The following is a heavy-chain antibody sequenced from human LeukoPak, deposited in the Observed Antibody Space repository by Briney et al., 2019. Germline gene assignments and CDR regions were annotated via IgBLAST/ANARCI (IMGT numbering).Heavy chain of an antibody. CDR1: GYSISSGYY. CDR3: ARHVQEAANWFDP. Sequence: SETLSLTCAASGYSISSGYYWGWIRQPPGKGLEWIGSIYHSGSTYYNPSLKSRVTISVDTSKNQFSLKLSSVTAADTAVYYCARHVQEAANWFDPWGQGTLVTVSS. V-gene: IGHV4-38-2*01. J-gene: IGHJ5*02. CDR2: IYHSGST.